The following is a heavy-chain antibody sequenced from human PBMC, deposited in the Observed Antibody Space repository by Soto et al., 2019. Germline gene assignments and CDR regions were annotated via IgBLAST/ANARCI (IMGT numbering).Heavy chain of an antibody. CDR1: KASVCSRKW. J-gene: IGHJ3*02. Sequence: SETPSLTCTVCKASVCSRKWWTWVRQTPGKGLEWIGEIYHSGSINHNPSLKSRVTMSVDKSNNQFSLKMTSVTAADTAVYYCASKFGELLADAFDIWGQGTVVT. CDR3: ASKFGELLADAFDI. CDR2: IYHSGSI. D-gene: IGHD3-10*01. V-gene: IGHV4-4*02.